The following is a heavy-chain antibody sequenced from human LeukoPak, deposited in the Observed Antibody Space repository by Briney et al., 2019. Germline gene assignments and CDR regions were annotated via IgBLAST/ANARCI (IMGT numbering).Heavy chain of an antibody. D-gene: IGHD1-26*01. Sequence: GGSLRLSCAASGFTFSDYYMSWIRQAPGKGLEWVSYISSSGSTIYYADSVKGRFTISRDNSKNTLYLQMNSLRAEDTAVYYCAKDGWELLPFDYWGQGTLVTVSS. CDR2: ISSSGSTI. CDR3: AKDGWELLPFDY. V-gene: IGHV3-11*01. CDR1: GFTFSDYY. J-gene: IGHJ4*02.